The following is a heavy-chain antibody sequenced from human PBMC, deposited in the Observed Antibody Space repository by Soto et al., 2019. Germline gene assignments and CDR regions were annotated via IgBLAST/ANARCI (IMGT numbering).Heavy chain of an antibody. CDR1: GFTFSDYS. CDR2: ISSSSRTK. CDR3: ARCAVVAGTMIFDH. D-gene: IGHD6-19*01. J-gene: IGHJ4*02. V-gene: IGHV3-48*01. Sequence: EVPLVESGGGLAQPGGTLRLSCAASGFTFSDYSMSWVRQAPGKGLEWVSYISSSSRTKYYADSVKGRFAISRDNAKNSLYLQRNSLRAEDTAVYYGARCAVVAGTMIFDHWGQGTLVTVSA.